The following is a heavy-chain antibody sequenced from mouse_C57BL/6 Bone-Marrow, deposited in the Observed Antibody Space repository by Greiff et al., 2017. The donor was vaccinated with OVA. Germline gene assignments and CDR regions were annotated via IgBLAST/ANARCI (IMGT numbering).Heavy chain of an antibody. CDR3: ARSEIYYGNYGWYFDV. V-gene: IGHV1-39*01. CDR2: INPNYGTT. D-gene: IGHD2-1*01. Sequence: VQLQQSGPELVKPGASVKISCKASGYSFTDYNMNWVKQSNGKSLEWIGVINPNYGTTSYNQKFKGKATLTVDQSSSTAYIQLNSLTSEDSAVYYCARSEIYYGNYGWYFDVWGTGTTVTVSS. J-gene: IGHJ1*03. CDR1: GYSFTDYN.